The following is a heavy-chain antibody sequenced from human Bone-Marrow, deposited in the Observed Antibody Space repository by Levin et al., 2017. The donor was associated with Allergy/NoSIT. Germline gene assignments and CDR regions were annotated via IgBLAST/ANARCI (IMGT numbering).Heavy chain of an antibody. V-gene: IGHV3-53*01. D-gene: IGHD1-1*01. CDR2: IYTGGST. J-gene: IGHJ4*02. CDR3: LTTSGY. Sequence: GGSLRLSCAASGFTFSNTYMNWVRQAPGRGLEWVSLIYTGGSTDYADSVKGRFSISRDNFANTLHLQMNSLRVDDTAVYYCLTTSGYWGQGTLVTVSS. CDR1: GFTFSNTY.